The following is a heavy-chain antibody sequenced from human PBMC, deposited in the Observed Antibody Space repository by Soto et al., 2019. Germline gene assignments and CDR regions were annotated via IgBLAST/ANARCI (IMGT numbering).Heavy chain of an antibody. CDR1: GFTFSSYA. CDR2: ITTSGGDT. V-gene: IGHV3-23*01. D-gene: IGHD6-13*01. CDR3: AKSREQQLVRISFDY. J-gene: IGHJ4*02. Sequence: GXSLILSCAASGFTFSSYAMHCVRQAPFKGLEWVSSITTSGGDTHFADSVKGRFTISRDNSKNTMFLQMNSLRAEDTAVYFCAKSREQQLVRISFDYWGQGTLVTVSS.